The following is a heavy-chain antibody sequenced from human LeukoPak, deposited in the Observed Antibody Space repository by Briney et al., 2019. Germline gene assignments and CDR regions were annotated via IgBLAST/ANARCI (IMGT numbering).Heavy chain of an antibody. CDR1: GGSISSSSYY. V-gene: IGHV4-39*07. Sequence: SETLSLTCTVSGGSISSSSYYWGWIRQPPGKGLEWIGSIYYSGSTNYNPSLKSRVTISVDTSKNQFSLKLSSVTAADTAVYYCARGNYDSSGYFRLDYWGQGTLVTVSS. D-gene: IGHD3-22*01. CDR3: ARGNYDSSGYFRLDY. CDR2: IYYSGST. J-gene: IGHJ4*02.